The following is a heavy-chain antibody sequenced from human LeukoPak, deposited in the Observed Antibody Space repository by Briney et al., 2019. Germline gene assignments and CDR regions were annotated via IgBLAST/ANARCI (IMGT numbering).Heavy chain of an antibody. D-gene: IGHD6-19*01. CDR3: ARQSEQWLERDAFDI. V-gene: IGHV5-51*01. CDR1: GYSFTSYW. Sequence: GESLKISCKGSGYSFTSYWIGWVRQMPGKGLEWMGIIYPGDSDTRYSPSFQGQVTISADKSISTAYLQWSSLKASDTAMYYCARQSEQWLERDAFDIWGQGTMVTVSS. J-gene: IGHJ3*02. CDR2: IYPGDSDT.